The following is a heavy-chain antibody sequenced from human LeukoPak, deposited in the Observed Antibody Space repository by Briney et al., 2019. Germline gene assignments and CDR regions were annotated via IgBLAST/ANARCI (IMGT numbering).Heavy chain of an antibody. CDR3: ARGSTTVVTLFDY. D-gene: IGHD4-23*01. Sequence: SETLSLTCAVYGGSFSGYYWSWIRQPPGKGLEWIGEINHSGSTNYSPSLKSRVTISVDTSKNQFSLKLSSVTAADTAVYYCARGSTTVVTLFDYWGQGTLVTVSS. CDR2: INHSGST. J-gene: IGHJ4*02. V-gene: IGHV4-34*01. CDR1: GGSFSGYY.